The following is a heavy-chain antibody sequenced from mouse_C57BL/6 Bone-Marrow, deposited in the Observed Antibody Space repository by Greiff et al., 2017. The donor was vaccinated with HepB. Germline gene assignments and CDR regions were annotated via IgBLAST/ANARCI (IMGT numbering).Heavy chain of an antibody. CDR3: ATYYYGSSPAWFAY. J-gene: IGHJ3*01. Sequence: VKLMESGPGLVQPSQSLSITCTVSGFSLTSYGVHWVRQSPGKGLEWLGVIWRGGSTDYNAAFMSRLSITKDNSKSQVFFKMNSLQADDTAIYYCATYYYGSSPAWFAYWGQGTLVTVSA. V-gene: IGHV2-5*01. CDR1: GFSLTSYG. CDR2: IWRGGST. D-gene: IGHD1-1*01.